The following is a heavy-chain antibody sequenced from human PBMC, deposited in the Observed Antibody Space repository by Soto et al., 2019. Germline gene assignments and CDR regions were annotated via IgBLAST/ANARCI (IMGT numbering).Heavy chain of an antibody. D-gene: IGHD2-15*01. CDR2: MLYSGLT. V-gene: IGHV4-39*01. CDR1: GTSIRNTGDY. Sequence: PSETLSLTCSVSGTSIRNTGDYWAWIRQPPGKVLEWIGSMLYSGLTYYNPSLKSRVTLSVDTSKNQFYVRLNSVTASDTAVYYCAPLSVSLSGPYGIHVWGQGTTVTVSS. CDR3: APLSVSLSGPYGIHV. J-gene: IGHJ6*02.